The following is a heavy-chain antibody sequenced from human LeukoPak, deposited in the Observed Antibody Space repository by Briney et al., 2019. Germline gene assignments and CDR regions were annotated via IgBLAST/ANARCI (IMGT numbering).Heavy chain of an antibody. CDR2: IYYSGST. CDR1: GGSISSYY. D-gene: IGHD6-13*01. V-gene: IGHV4-59*01. Sequence: SETLSLTCTVSGGSISSYYWSWIRQPPGQGLEWIGSIYYSGSTYYNPSLKSRVTISVDTSKNQFSLKLSSVTAADTAVYYCARALRAAARPFDYWGQGTLVTVSS. J-gene: IGHJ4*02. CDR3: ARALRAAARPFDY.